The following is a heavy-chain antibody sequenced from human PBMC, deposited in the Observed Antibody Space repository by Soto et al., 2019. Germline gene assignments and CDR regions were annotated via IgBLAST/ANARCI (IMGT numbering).Heavy chain of an antibody. CDR3: AKEIVGAINY. D-gene: IGHD1-26*01. Sequence: EVQLVESGGGLVQPGRSLRLSCAASGFTFDDYAMHWVRQAPGKGLEWVSGISWNSGKIGYADSVKGRFTISRDNAYNSLYLQMNSLRPEDTAFYYCAKEIVGAINYWGQGTLVTVSS. CDR1: GFTFDDYA. J-gene: IGHJ4*02. CDR2: ISWNSGKI. V-gene: IGHV3-9*01.